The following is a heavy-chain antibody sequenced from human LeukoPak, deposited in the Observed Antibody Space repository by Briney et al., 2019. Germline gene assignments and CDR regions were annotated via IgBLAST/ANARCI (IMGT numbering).Heavy chain of an antibody. CDR1: GYTFITYY. Sequence: ASVKVSCEASGYTFITYYIHWVRQAPGQGLEWMGIINPSGGSTSYAQKFQGRVTMTRDTSTSTVYMELSSLRSEDTAVYYCARDKVPTTISNWFDPWGQGTLVTVSS. V-gene: IGHV1-46*01. J-gene: IGHJ5*02. CDR3: ARDKVPTTISNWFDP. CDR2: INPSGGST. D-gene: IGHD2-2*01.